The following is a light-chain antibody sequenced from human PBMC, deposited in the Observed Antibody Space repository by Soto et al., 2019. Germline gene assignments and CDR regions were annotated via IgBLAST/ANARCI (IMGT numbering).Light chain of an antibody. Sequence: DIHMTPSPSTLSASVGDRVTITCRASQSISSWLAWYQQKPGKAPKLLIYDASSLESGVPSRFSGSGSGTEFTLTISSLQPDDFATYYCQQYNSYSPGFGQGTKVDIK. CDR3: QQYNSYSPG. CDR2: DAS. V-gene: IGKV1-5*01. CDR1: QSISSW. J-gene: IGKJ3*01.